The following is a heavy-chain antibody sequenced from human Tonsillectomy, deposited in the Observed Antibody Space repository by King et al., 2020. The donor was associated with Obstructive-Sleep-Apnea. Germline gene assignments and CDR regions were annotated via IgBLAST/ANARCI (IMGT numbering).Heavy chain of an antibody. CDR1: GFTFSSYG. D-gene: IGHD3-9*01. Sequence: HVQLVESGGGVVQPGRSLRLSCAASGFTFSSYGMPWVRQAPGKGLEWGAVIYYYGSNKYYADSVKGRFTIARDNSKTTLYLQMNRRRAEDTAVYYCAKARDDWLLSHFDYWGQGTLVTVSS. CDR2: IYYYGSNK. J-gene: IGHJ4*02. CDR3: AKARDDWLLSHFDY. V-gene: IGHV3-30*18.